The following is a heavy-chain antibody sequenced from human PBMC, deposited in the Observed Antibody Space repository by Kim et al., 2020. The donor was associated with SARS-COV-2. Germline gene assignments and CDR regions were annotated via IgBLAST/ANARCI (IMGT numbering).Heavy chain of an antibody. V-gene: IGHV1-69*04. CDR1: GGTFSSYA. J-gene: IGHJ6*03. CDR3: ARGGLSDYDILTGYPPDYYYMDV. CDR2: IIPILGIA. D-gene: IGHD3-9*01. Sequence: SVKVSCKASGGTFSSYAISWVRQAPGQGLEWMGRIIPILGIANYAQKFQGRVTITADKSTSTAYMELSSLRSEDTAVYYCARGGLSDYDILTGYPPDYYYMDVWGKGTTVTVSS.